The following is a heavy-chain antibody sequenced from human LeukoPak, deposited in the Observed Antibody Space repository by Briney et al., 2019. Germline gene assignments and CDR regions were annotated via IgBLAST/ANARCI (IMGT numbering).Heavy chain of an antibody. V-gene: IGHV4-59*01. J-gene: IGHJ5*02. Sequence: SETLSLTCTVSGGSISSYYWSWIRQPPGKGLEWIGYIYYSGSTNYNPSLKSRVTISVDTSKSQFSLKLSSVTAADTAVYYCARAGNDFYYDSSGYQGDNWFDPWGQGTLVTVSS. CDR3: ARAGNDFYYDSSGYQGDNWFDP. CDR2: IYYSGST. CDR1: GGSISSYY. D-gene: IGHD3-22*01.